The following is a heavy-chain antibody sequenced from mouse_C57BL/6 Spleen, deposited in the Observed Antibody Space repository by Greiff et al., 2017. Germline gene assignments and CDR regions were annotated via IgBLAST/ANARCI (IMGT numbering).Heavy chain of an antibody. V-gene: IGHV5-4*01. D-gene: IGHD2-4*01. CDR3: ARDGYDYDFDY. Sequence: EVQRVESGGGLVKPGGSLKLSCAASGFTFSSYAMSWVRQTPDKRLEWVATISDGGSYTNYPDNVKGRFTISRDNAKNNLYLQMSHLKSEDTAMYYCARDGYDYDFDYWGQGTTLPVSS. J-gene: IGHJ2*01. CDR2: ISDGGSYT. CDR1: GFTFSSYA.